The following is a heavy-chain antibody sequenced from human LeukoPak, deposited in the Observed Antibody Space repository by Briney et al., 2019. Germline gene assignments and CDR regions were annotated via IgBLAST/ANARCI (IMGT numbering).Heavy chain of an antibody. CDR1: GFTFSSYS. V-gene: IGHV3-21*04. CDR3: AGAPDYGDYGGPNDY. D-gene: IGHD4-17*01. CDR2: ISSSSSYI. Sequence: PGGSLTLSCAASGFTFSSYSMNWVRQAPGKGREWVSSISSSSSYIYYADSVKGRFTISRDNAKNSLYLQMNSLRAEDTAVYYCAGAPDYGDYGGPNDYWGQGTLVTVSS. J-gene: IGHJ4*02.